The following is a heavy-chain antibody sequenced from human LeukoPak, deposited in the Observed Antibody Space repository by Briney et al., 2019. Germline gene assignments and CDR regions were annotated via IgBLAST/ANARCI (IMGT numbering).Heavy chain of an antibody. CDR2: ISSSSSTI. CDR3: ARSIAAAGVSWFDP. Sequence: PGGSLRLSCAASGFTFSSYSMNWVRQAPGKGLEWVSYISSSSSTIYYADSVKGRFTISRDNAKNSLYLQMNSLRAEDTAVYYCARSIAAAGVSWFDPWGQGTLVTVSS. D-gene: IGHD6-13*01. CDR1: GFTFSSYS. V-gene: IGHV3-48*04. J-gene: IGHJ5*02.